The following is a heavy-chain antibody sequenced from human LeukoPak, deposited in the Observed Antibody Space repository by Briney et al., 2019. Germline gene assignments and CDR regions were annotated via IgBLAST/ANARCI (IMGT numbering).Heavy chain of an antibody. V-gene: IGHV3-30-3*01. CDR2: ISYDGSNK. Sequence: GGSLTLSCAASGFTFSSYAMHWVRQAPGKGLEWVAVISYDGSNKYYADSVKGRFTISRDNSKNTLYLQMNSLRAEDTAVYYCARVVSGRGGYYYGMDVWGQGTTVTVSS. CDR1: GFTFSSYA. D-gene: IGHD2-15*01. CDR3: ARVVSGRGGYYYGMDV. J-gene: IGHJ6*02.